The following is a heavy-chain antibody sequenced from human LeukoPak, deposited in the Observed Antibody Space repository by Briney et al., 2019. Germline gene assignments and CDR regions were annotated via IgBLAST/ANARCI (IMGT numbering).Heavy chain of an antibody. CDR1: GGSLTSYY. J-gene: IGHJ4*02. V-gene: IGHV4-59*01. D-gene: IGHD3-16*01. Sequence: SETLSLTCTVSGGSLTSYYWSWIRQPPGKGLEWIGCIYYTGTTNYNPSLKSRVTISVDTSKIQFSLKLNSVTAADTAVYYCARFGSLREPILDYWGQGTLVTVSS. CDR3: ARFGSLREPILDY. CDR2: IYYTGTT.